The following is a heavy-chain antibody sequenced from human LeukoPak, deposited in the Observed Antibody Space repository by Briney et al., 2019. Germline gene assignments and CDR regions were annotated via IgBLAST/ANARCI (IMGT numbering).Heavy chain of an antibody. CDR2: INWNGGST. V-gene: IGHV3-20*04. Sequence: GGSLRLSCAASGFTFDDYRMSWVRQAPGKGLEWVSGINWNGGSTGYADSVKGRFTISRDNAKNSLYLQMNSLGAEDTALYYCARGKSDYYYYMDVWGKGTTVTVSS. J-gene: IGHJ6*03. CDR1: GFTFDDYR. CDR3: ARGKSDYYYYMDV.